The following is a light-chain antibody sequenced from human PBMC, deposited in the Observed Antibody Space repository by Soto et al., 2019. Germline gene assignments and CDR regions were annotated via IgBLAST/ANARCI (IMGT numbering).Light chain of an antibody. CDR1: QDISNS. J-gene: IGKJ4*01. V-gene: IGKV1-33*01. Sequence: DIQMTQSPSALSASVVDRVTITCRASQDISNSLNWYQQKPGKAPKLLIFDASSVETGVPSRFSGSGSGTDFTFTITSLQPEDIATYHCQQYEDLPLTFGGGTKVEIK. CDR2: DAS. CDR3: QQYEDLPLT.